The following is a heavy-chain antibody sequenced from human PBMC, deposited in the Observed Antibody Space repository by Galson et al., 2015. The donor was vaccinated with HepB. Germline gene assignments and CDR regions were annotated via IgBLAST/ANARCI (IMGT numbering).Heavy chain of an antibody. J-gene: IGHJ4*02. V-gene: IGHV3-11*06. Sequence: SLRLSCAASGFTFSDYYMSWIRQAPGKGLEWVSYISSSSSYTNYADSVKGRFTISRDNAKNSLYLQMNGLRAEDTAVYYCAGQSIAAAGTIAYWGQGTLVTVSS. CDR2: ISSSSSYT. D-gene: IGHD6-13*01. CDR3: AGQSIAAAGTIAY. CDR1: GFTFSDYY.